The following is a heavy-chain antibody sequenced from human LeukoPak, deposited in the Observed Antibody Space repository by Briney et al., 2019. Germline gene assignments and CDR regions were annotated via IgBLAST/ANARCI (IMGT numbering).Heavy chain of an antibody. CDR3: ASSWFLT. D-gene: IGHD3-10*01. CDR1: GFTFSTHS. CDR2: ISASSTYM. J-gene: IGHJ5*02. V-gene: IGHV3-21*01. Sequence: SGGSLRLSCAASGFTFSTHSMNWVRQAPGKGLEWVSSISASSTYMYYADSVKGRFTISRDNAKNSLYLQMNSLRVEDTAVYYCASSWFLTWGQGTLVTVSS.